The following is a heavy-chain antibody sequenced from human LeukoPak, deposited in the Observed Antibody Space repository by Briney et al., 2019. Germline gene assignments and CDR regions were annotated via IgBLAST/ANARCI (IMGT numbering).Heavy chain of an antibody. CDR2: ISYDGSNK. CDR1: GFTFSSYG. J-gene: IGHJ4*02. D-gene: IGHD3-9*01. Sequence: PGGSLRLSCAASGFTFSSYGMHWVRQAPGKGLEWVAVISYDGSNKYYADSVKGRFTISRDNSKNTLYLQMNSLRAEDTAVYYCAKGDILTGYLTYYSDYWGQGTLVTVSS. CDR3: AKGDILTGYLTYYSDY. V-gene: IGHV3-30*18.